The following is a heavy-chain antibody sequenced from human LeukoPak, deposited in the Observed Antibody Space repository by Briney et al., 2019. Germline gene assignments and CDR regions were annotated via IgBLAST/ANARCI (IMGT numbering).Heavy chain of an antibody. J-gene: IGHJ4*02. CDR3: ARATDYYGSGSYFDF. D-gene: IGHD3-10*01. CDR1: GYTFTSYG. Sequence: ASVEVSCKASGYTFTSYGICWVRQAPGQGLEWMGWISAYYGNTNYAQKLQGRVTMITDTSTSKAYMELRSLRSDDTDVYYCARATDYYGSGSYFDFWGQGTLVTVSS. V-gene: IGHV1-18*01. CDR2: ISAYYGNT.